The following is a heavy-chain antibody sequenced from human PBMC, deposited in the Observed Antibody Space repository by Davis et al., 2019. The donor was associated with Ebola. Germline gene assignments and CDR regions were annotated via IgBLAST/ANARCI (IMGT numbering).Heavy chain of an antibody. CDR2: IIPIFGTA. CDR3: ARDPHSSSNNWFDP. J-gene: IGHJ5*02. Sequence: SVKVSCKASGYTFTSYGINWVRQAPGQGLEWMGGIIPIFGTANYAQKFQGRVTITADESTSTAYMELSSLRSEDTAVYYCARDPHSSSNNWFDPWGQGTLVTVSS. D-gene: IGHD6-6*01. V-gene: IGHV1-69*13. CDR1: GYTFTSYG.